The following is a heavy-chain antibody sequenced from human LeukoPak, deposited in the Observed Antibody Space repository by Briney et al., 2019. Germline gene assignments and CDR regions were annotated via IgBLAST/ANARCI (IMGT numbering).Heavy chain of an antibody. CDR1: GFTFSSYS. V-gene: IGHV3-33*01. CDR2: IWYDGSNK. Sequence: PGRSLRLSCAASGFTFSSYSMHWVRQAPGKGLEWVAVIWYDGSNKYYADSVKGRFTISRDNSKNTLYLQMNSLRAEDTAVYYCAVGATTDFDYWGQGTLVTVSS. CDR3: AVGATTDFDY. D-gene: IGHD1-26*01. J-gene: IGHJ4*02.